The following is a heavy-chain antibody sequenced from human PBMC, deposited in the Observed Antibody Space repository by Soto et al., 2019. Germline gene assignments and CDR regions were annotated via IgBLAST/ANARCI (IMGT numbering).Heavy chain of an antibody. D-gene: IGHD2-2*01. J-gene: IGHJ5*01. CDR2: IYYSGST. Sequence: SETLSLTCTVSGGSISSYYWSWIRQPPGKGLEWIGYIYYSGSTNYNPSLKSRVTISVDTSKNQFSLKLSSVTAADTAVYYCARLPRFCSSTNCYLGXIDSWGRGTLVTVSS. V-gene: IGHV4-59*08. CDR3: ARLPRFCSSTNCYLGXIDS. CDR1: GGSISSYY.